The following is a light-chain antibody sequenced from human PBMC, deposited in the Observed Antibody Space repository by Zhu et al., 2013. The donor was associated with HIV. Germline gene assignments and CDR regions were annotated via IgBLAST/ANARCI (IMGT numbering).Light chain of an antibody. V-gene: IGKV1-13*02. CDR2: GVS. CDR3: HQYSSSPMT. Sequence: ATQLTQFPSSLPASVGARVTITCRASQGIGSGLAWYQQRPGRPPKLLMYGVSTLHTGVPLRFVGSGSGTEFTLTVSRLEPEDFAMYYCHQYSSSPMTFGPGTRLEIK. J-gene: IGKJ5*01. CDR1: QGIGSG.